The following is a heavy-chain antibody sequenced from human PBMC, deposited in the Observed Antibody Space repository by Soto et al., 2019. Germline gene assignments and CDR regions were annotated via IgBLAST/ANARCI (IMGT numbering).Heavy chain of an antibody. J-gene: IGHJ4*02. D-gene: IGHD3-22*01. CDR3: ARQAYDTSGYRYFDF. CDR1: RYTFTSYD. Sequence: ASVKVSCKASRYTFTSYDINWVRQATGQGLEWMGWMNPNSGNTGYAQKFQGRVTMTRNTSISTAYMELSSLRSEDTAIYFCARQAYDTSGYRYFDFWGQGTLVTVSS. V-gene: IGHV1-8*01. CDR2: MNPNSGNT.